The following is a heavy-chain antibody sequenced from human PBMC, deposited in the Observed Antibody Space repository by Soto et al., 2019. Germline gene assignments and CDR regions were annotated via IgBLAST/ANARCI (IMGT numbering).Heavy chain of an antibody. D-gene: IGHD3-16*01. Sequence: GESLKISCKGSGYSFTSYWIGWVRQMPGKGLEWMGIIYPGDSDTRYSPSFQGQVTISADKSISTAYLQWSSLKASDTAMYHCARPSGVYYDYVWGTYGMDVWGQGTTVTVSS. V-gene: IGHV5-51*01. CDR2: IYPGDSDT. CDR3: ARPSGVYYDYVWGTYGMDV. J-gene: IGHJ6*02. CDR1: GYSFTSYW.